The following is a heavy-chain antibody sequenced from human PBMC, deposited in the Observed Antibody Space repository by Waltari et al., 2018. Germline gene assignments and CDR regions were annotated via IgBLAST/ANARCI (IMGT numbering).Heavy chain of an antibody. D-gene: IGHD2-15*01. CDR1: GFIFRDYS. J-gene: IGHJ4*02. Sequence: QVQVVESGGGVVQSGRSLRLSCAASGFIFRDYSMRWVRQAPGKGREWVAFITYDGTNKYYLDSVRGRFTISRDNSKNTVYLQVNSLRGEDTAVYYCARAPNAGHCGGGSCYYGDYWGQGTLVIVSS. CDR2: ITYDGTNK. V-gene: IGHV3-30*04. CDR3: ARAPNAGHCGGGSCYYGDY.